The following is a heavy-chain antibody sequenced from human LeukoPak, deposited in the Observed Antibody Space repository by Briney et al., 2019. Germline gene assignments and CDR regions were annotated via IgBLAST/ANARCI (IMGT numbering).Heavy chain of an antibody. CDR2: INPNSGGT. D-gene: IGHD1-7*01. CDR3: ARRGTGTTRYFQH. Sequence: ASVKVSCKASGYTFTGYYMHWVRQAPGQGLEWMGWINPNSGGTNYAQKSQGRVTMTRDTSISTAYMELSRLRSDDTAVYYCARRGTGTTRYFQHWGQGTLVTVSS. CDR1: GYTFTGYY. V-gene: IGHV1-2*02. J-gene: IGHJ1*01.